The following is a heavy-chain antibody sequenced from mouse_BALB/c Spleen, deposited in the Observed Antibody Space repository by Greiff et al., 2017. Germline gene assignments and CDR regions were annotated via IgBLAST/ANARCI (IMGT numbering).Heavy chain of an antibody. CDR3: ARHPTPQPFDV. V-gene: IGHV5-12-1*01. Sequence: EVKLMESGGGLVKPGGSLKLSCAASGFAFSSYDMSWVRQTPEKRLEWVAYISSGGGSTYYPDTVKGRFTISRDNAKNTLYLQMSSLKSEDTAMYYCARHPTPQPFDVWGAGTTVTVSS. D-gene: IGHD2-10*01. CDR2: ISSGGGST. CDR1: GFAFSSYD. J-gene: IGHJ1*01.